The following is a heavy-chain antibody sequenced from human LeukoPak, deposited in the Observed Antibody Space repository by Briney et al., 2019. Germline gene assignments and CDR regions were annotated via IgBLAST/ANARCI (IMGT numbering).Heavy chain of an antibody. CDR1: GGTFSSYA. CDR3: ARIPGRLRADYYYYYMDV. Sequence: SVKVSCEASGGTFSSYAISWVRQAPGQGLEWMGGIIPIFGTANYAQKFQGRVTITADKSTSTAYMELSSLRSEDTAVYYCARIPGRLRADYYYYYMDVWGKGTTVTVSS. D-gene: IGHD5-12*01. V-gene: IGHV1-69*06. J-gene: IGHJ6*03. CDR2: IIPIFGTA.